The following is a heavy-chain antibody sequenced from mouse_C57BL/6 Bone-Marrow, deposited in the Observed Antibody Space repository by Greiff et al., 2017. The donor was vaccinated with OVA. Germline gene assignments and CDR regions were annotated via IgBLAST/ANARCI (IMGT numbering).Heavy chain of an antibody. V-gene: IGHV1-82*01. CDR3: AREDDYDWYFDV. CDR2: IYPGDGDT. Sequence: QVQLKESGPELVKPGASVKISCKASGYAFSSSWMNWVKQRPGKGLEWIGRIYPGDGDTNYNGKFKGKATLTADKSSSTAYMQLSSLTSEDSAVYFCAREDDYDWYFDVGGTGTTVTVSS. J-gene: IGHJ1*03. D-gene: IGHD2-4*01. CDR1: GYAFSSSW.